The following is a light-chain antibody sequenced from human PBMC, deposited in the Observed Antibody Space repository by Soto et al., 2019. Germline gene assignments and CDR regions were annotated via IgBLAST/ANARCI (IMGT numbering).Light chain of an antibody. J-gene: IGLJ3*02. CDR2: EVN. CDR3: SSYAGTNNLGV. CDR1: SSDIGGYNF. Sequence: QSALTQPPSASGSPGQSVTISCIGTSSDIGGYNFVSWYQQHPGKAPKLIIYEVNKRPSGVPDRFSGSKSGNTASLTVSGLQADDEGDYYCSSYAGTNNLGVFGGGTKLTVL. V-gene: IGLV2-8*01.